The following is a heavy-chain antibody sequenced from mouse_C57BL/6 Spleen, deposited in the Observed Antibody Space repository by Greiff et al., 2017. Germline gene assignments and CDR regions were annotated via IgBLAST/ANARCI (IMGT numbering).Heavy chain of an antibody. CDR1: GYTFTSYW. D-gene: IGHD3-2*02. V-gene: IGHV1-55*01. CDR2: IYPGSGST. CDR3: AKGDSSGYRCAY. J-gene: IGHJ3*01. Sequence: QVQLQQPGAELVKPGASVMMSCKASGYTFTSYWITWVKQRPGQGLGWIGDIYPGSGSTNYNEKFKSKATRTVDTSSSTAYMQLSSLTSEDSAVYYGAKGDSSGYRCAYWGQGTLVTVSA.